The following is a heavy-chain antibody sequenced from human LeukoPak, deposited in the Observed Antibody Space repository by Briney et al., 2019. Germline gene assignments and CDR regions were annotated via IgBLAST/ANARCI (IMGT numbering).Heavy chain of an antibody. CDR1: GGSIRSSYYY. CDR3: ATGSPQNP. CDR2: IHHSGNT. J-gene: IGHJ5*02. Sequence: SETLSLTCTVSGGSIRSSYYYWGWIRQPPGKGLEWIGEIHHSGNTNYNPSLRSRVTISVDKSKNQFSLRLTSVTAADTAVYYCATGSPQNPWGRGTLVTVSS. V-gene: IGHV4-39*07. D-gene: IGHD1-14*01.